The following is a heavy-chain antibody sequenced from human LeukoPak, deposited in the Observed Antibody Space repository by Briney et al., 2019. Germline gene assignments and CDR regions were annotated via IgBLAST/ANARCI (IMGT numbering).Heavy chain of an antibody. CDR1: GFTFSSYA. V-gene: IGHV3-30-3*01. D-gene: IGHD3-22*01. J-gene: IGHJ4*02. CDR2: ISYDGSNK. Sequence: GGSLRLSCAASGFTFSSYAMHWVRQAPGKGLEWVAVISYDGSNKYYADSVKGRFTISRDNSKNTLYLQMNSLRAEDTAVYYCARPPNYDSSGYSFDYWGQGTLVTVSS. CDR3: ARPPNYDSSGYSFDY.